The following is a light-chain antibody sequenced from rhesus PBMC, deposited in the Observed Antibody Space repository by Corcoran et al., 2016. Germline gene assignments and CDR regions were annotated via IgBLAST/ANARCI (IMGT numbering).Light chain of an antibody. Sequence: DIVMTQSPDSLAVSLGERVTINCKSSQSLLYSSNNKNLLAWYQQKPGTAPKLLLYCASTRETGVPNRFSGTGAWTVFTLPISGLQAEDVAVYYCQQYYSTPYSFGQGTKVEIK. CDR3: QQYYSTPYS. CDR2: CAS. J-gene: IGKJ2*01. V-gene: IGKV4-1*01. CDR1: QSLLYSSNNKNL.